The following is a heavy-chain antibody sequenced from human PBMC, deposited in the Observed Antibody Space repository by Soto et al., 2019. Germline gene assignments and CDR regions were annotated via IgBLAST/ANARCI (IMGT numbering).Heavy chain of an antibody. Sequence: KFQGRVTITRDTSASTAYMELSSLRSEDTAVYYCARGEEWLAHAFDIWGQGTMVTVSS. D-gene: IGHD6-19*01. CDR3: ARGEEWLAHAFDI. V-gene: IGHV1-3*01. J-gene: IGHJ3*02.